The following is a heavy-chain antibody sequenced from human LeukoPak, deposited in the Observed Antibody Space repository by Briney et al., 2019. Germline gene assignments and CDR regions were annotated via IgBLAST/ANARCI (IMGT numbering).Heavy chain of an antibody. D-gene: IGHD3-10*01. J-gene: IGHJ4*02. CDR2: INHSGST. CDR1: GGSFSGYY. V-gene: IGHV4-34*01. Sequence: SETLSLTCAVYGGSFSGYYWSWIRQPPGKGLEWIGEINHSGSTNYNPSLKSRVTISVDTSKNQFSLKLSSVTAADTAVYYCAGGGVDYYGSGSYYKRKYYFDYWGQGTLVSVSS. CDR3: AGGGVDYYGSGSYYKRKYYFDY.